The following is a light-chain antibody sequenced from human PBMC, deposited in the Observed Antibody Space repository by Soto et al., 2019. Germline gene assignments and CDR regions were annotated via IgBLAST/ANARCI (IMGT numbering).Light chain of an antibody. CDR3: QSYDFGLSAHNYV. CDR1: SANIGAGYD. J-gene: IGLJ1*01. CDR2: ANN. V-gene: IGLV1-40*01. Sequence: QSVLTQPPSVSGAPGQRVTISCTGSSANIGAGYDVHWYQQFPGTAPRLLIYANNNRPSGVPDRFSGSKSGTSASLAITGLQADDEAEYYCQSYDFGLSAHNYVFXTGTKLTVL.